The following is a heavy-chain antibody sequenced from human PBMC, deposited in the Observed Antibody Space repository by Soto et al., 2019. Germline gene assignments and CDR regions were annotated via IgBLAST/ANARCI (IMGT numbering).Heavy chain of an antibody. D-gene: IGHD6-19*01. CDR1: GFTFSSYG. CDR3: AKQPPAPVAGTEDGMDV. J-gene: IGHJ6*02. CDR2: ISYDGSNK. Sequence: QVQLVESGGGVVQPGRSLRLSCAASGFTFSSYGMHWVRQAPGKGLEWVAVISYDGSNKYYADSVKGRFTISRDNSKNTLYLQMNSLRAEDTAVYYCAKQPPAPVAGTEDGMDVWGQGTTVTVSS. V-gene: IGHV3-30*18.